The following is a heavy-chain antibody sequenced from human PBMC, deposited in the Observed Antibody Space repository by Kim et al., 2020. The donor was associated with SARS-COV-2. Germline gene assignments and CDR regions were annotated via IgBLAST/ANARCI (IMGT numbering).Heavy chain of an antibody. V-gene: IGHV4-39*02. D-gene: IGHD6-19*01. CDR2: TYHIGPT. Sequence: SETLSLTCTVSGAPSGSTDSTGAPITIIGSYWGWTRQPPGGGRGGFGRTYHIGPTYYNPSLKIRVPISVDTSKNHFSLKLNSVTAADSAVYYCARASAVAGRIDYWGQGTLVTVSS. J-gene: IGHJ4*02. CDR1: GAPSGSTDSTGAPITIIGSY. CDR3: ARASAVAGRIDY.